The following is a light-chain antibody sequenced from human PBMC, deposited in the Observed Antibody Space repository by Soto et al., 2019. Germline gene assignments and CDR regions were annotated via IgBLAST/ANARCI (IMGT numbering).Light chain of an antibody. V-gene: IGKV3-20*01. Sequence: ETVLTQSPGTQYFSPGERATLSCRASQSVGNSHVAWYQQRRGLPPRLLIYGASNRATGIPDRFSGSGSGADSTLTISRLEPEDFAVYFCQQYGNSPPGTFGQGTRLEIK. J-gene: IGKJ5*01. CDR2: GAS. CDR1: QSVGNSH. CDR3: QQYGNSPPGT.